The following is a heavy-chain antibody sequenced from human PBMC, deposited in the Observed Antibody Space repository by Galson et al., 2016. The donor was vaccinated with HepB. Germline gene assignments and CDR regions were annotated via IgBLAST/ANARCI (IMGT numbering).Heavy chain of an antibody. Sequence: TLSLTCTVSGGSITSGAFYWSWFRQHPGKGLEWIGYIYYSGSTYYNPSLKSRFYMSLDTSKNQFYLNLGSVAAADRPGYHCARGINDATGYYWDYWGQGPLAAVSS. CDR2: IYYSGST. CDR1: GGSITSGAFY. CDR3: ARGINDATGYYWDY. D-gene: IGHD3-22*01. V-gene: IGHV4-31*03. J-gene: IGHJ4*02.